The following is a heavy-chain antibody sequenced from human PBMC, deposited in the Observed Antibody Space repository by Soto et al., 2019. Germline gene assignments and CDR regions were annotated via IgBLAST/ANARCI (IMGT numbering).Heavy chain of an antibody. CDR2: IWYDGHKE. V-gene: IGHV3-33*01. J-gene: IGHJ5*02. D-gene: IGHD3-3*02. Sequence: QVQLVESGGGVVQPETSLRLSCAASGFIFSNYGMHWVRQAPGKGLEWVAVIWYDGHKEYYADSVKGRFIISRDNSRNTEYLHMNSLRAEDTAVYYCARERAVDYYHWFDPWGQGTLVTVSS. CDR3: ARERAVDYYHWFDP. CDR1: GFIFSNYG.